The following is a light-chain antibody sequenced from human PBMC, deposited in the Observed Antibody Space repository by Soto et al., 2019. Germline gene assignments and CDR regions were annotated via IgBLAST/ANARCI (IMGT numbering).Light chain of an antibody. V-gene: IGLV1-51*01. J-gene: IGLJ1*01. CDR1: HSNIGTRY. CDR3: GVCDVRLRTYV. CDR2: DSD. Sequence: QSVLTQSPSVSAAPGQKVTISCSGSHSNIGTRYVSWYQQFPGTAPKLLIYDSDKRPSGIPDRFSGSKSGTSATLGITGVRTGDEADYYCGVCDVRLRTYVFGIATQLTVL.